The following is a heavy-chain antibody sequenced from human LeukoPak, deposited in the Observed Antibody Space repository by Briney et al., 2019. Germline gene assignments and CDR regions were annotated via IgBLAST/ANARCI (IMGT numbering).Heavy chain of an antibody. Sequence: PSETLSLTCTVSGYSISSGYYWVWIRQPPGKGLERIGCIYHSGTTYYNPSLKSRITISVDTSKNQFSLKLSSVTAADTAMYYCARDQPYMDVWGKGTTVTVSS. CDR1: GYSISSGYY. CDR2: IYHSGTT. CDR3: ARDQPYMDV. J-gene: IGHJ6*03. V-gene: IGHV4-38-2*02.